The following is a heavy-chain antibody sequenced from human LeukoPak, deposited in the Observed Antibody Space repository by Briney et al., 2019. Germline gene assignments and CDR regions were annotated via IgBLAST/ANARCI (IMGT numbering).Heavy chain of an antibody. CDR3: ARGHNSGNPDPFDY. V-gene: IGHV3-53*01. CDR1: GFLVSTKY. CDR2: IYSGGAI. J-gene: IGHJ4*02. D-gene: IGHD6-19*01. Sequence: PGGSLRLFCAASGFLVSTKYKSWVRQAPGKGLEWVSVIYSGGAIHYADSMKGRFTISRDNSKNTLYLQMNSLTAEDTAMYFCARGHNSGNPDPFDYWGQGTLVIVSS.